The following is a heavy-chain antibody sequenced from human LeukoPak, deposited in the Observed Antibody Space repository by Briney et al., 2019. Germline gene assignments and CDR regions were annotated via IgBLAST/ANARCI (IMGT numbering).Heavy chain of an antibody. V-gene: IGHV3-23*01. J-gene: IGHJ4*02. CDR2: FSGSGDST. CDR3: AKSERDRYYFDS. CDR1: GFTFSKYT. Sequence: GGSLRLSCAASGFTFSKYTMSWVRQAPGKGLEWVSFSGSGDSTYYADSVKGRFTISRDNSKNTLYLQMSSLRADDTAVYYCAKSERDRYYFDSWGQGTLVTVSS.